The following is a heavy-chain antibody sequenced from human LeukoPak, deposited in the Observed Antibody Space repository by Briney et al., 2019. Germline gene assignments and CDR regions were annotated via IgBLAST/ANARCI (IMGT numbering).Heavy chain of an antibody. CDR3: ARDVVAAPGTWDY. CDR1: GGSISSYY. D-gene: IGHD6-13*01. CDR2: IYYSGST. J-gene: IGHJ4*02. V-gene: IGHV4-59*12. Sequence: SETLSLTCTVSGGSISSYYWSWIRQPPGKGLEWIGYIYYSGSTNYNPSLKSRVTISVDTSKNQFSLTLSSVTAADTAVYYCARDVVAAPGTWDYWGQGTLVTVSS.